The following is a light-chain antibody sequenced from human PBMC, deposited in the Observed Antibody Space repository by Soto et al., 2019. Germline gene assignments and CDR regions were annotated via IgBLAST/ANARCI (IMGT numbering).Light chain of an antibody. V-gene: IGLV9-49*01. CDR2: VGTGGIVG. J-gene: IGLJ2*01. CDR1: SGYSNYK. Sequence: QLVLTQPPSASASLGASVTLTCTLSSGYSNYKVDWYQQRPGKGPRFVMRVGTGGIVGSKGDGIPDRFSVLGSGLNRYLTIKNIREEDESDYYCRPAHGSGSNCVVVFGGGTKVTVL. CDR3: RPAHGSGSNCVVV.